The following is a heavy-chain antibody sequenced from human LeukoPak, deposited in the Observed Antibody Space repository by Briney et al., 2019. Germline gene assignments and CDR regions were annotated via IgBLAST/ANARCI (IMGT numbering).Heavy chain of an antibody. CDR3: ARGGSSHRGGYDY. CDR2: INPNSGGT. Sequence: ASVKVSSKASGYTFTGYYMHWVRQAPGQGLEWMGWINPNSGGTNYAQKFQGRVTMTRDTSISTAYMELSRLRSDDTAVYYCARGGSSHRGGYDYWGQGTLVTVSS. V-gene: IGHV1-2*02. J-gene: IGHJ4*02. D-gene: IGHD6-13*01. CDR1: GYTFTGYY.